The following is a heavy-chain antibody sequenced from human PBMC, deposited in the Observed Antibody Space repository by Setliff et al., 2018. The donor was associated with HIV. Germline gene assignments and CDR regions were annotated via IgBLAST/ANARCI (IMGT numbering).Heavy chain of an antibody. J-gene: IGHJ4*02. CDR3: ARGGYRDGYDY. V-gene: IGHV4-4*02. Sequence: SETLSLTCDVSGVSITNSNWWTWVRQAPGKGLEWIGEVSHSGSTNYNPSLKSRVTISVDTSKNQLSLKLRSVAAADTAVYYCARGGYRDGYDYWGQGTLVTVSS. D-gene: IGHD5-18*01. CDR1: GVSITNSNW. CDR2: VSHSGST.